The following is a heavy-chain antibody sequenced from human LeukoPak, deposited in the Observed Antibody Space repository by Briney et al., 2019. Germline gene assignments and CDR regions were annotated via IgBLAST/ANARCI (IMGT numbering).Heavy chain of an antibody. D-gene: IGHD5-18*01. Sequence: SETLSLTCTVSGGSISNYHWSWIWQPPGKGLEWIGWVYYSGSTNYNPSLKSRVTISVDTSKNQFSLKLSSVTAADTAVYYCARRRGYSPNWFDPWGQGTLVTVSS. CDR3: ARRRGYSPNWFDP. CDR2: VYYSGST. CDR1: GGSISNYH. V-gene: IGHV4-59*08. J-gene: IGHJ5*02.